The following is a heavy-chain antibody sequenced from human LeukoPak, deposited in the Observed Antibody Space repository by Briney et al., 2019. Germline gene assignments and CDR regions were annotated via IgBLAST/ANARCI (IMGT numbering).Heavy chain of an antibody. D-gene: IGHD2-2*01. CDR1: GYTLTELS. V-gene: IGHV1-24*01. Sequence: ASVKVSCKVSGYTLTELSMHWVRQAPGKGLEWMGGFDPEDGETIYAQKFQGRVTMTEDTSTDTAYMELSSLRSEDTAVYYCATEGRYCSSTSCYGGPFFDIWGQGTMVTVSS. J-gene: IGHJ3*02. CDR2: FDPEDGET. CDR3: ATEGRYCSSTSCYGGPFFDI.